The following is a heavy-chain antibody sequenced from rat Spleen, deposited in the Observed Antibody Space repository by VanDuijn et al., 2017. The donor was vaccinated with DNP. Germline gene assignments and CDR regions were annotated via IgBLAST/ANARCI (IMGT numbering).Heavy chain of an antibody. J-gene: IGHJ4*01. CDR2: ISTGGGNT. Sequence: EVQLVESGGGLVQPGRSLKLSCAASGFTFSNYDMAWVRQAPTKGLEWVASISTGGGNTYYRESGKGRYTISRDNENSTLSLQMDSLRSEDTATYYCARQRAPYYYVMDDWGQGASVTVSS. D-gene: IGHD3-1*01. CDR3: ARQRAPYYYVMDD. CDR1: GFTFSNYD. V-gene: IGHV5S23*01.